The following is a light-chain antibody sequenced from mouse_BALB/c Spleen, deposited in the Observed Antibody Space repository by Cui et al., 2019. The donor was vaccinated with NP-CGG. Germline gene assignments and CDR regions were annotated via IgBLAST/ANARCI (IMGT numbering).Light chain of an antibody. Sequence: QAVLTQEPALTTSPGETVTLTCRSSIGAVTTSNYANWVQEKPDHLFTGLIGGTNNRAPGVPARFSGSLIGDKAVLTITGAQTEDEAIYFCALWYSNHWVFGGGTKLTVL. J-gene: IGLJ1*01. V-gene: IGLV1*01. CDR2: GTN. CDR3: ALWYSNHWV. CDR1: IGAVTTSNY.